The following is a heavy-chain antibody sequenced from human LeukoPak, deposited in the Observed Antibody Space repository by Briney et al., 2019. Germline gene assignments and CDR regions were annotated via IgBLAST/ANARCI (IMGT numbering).Heavy chain of an antibody. J-gene: IGHJ4*02. CDR1: GFTFSNYA. Sequence: SGGSLRLSCAASGFTFSNYAMSWVRQVPGKRLEWVSAISGSGGSTYYADSVKGRFTISRDNSKNTLYLQMNTLRAEDTAVYYCAKFRPITSVAGTIFHYWGQGTLVTVSS. D-gene: IGHD6-19*01. CDR3: AKFRPITSVAGTIFHY. CDR2: ISGSGGST. V-gene: IGHV3-23*01.